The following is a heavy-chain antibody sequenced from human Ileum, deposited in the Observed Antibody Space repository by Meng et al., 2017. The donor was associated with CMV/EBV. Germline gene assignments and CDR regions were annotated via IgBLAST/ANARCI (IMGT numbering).Heavy chain of an antibody. CDR1: GFIFIDYA. CDR3: ARQAGTY. D-gene: IGHD6-13*01. V-gene: IGHV3-23*01. Sequence: GGSLRLSCAASGFIFIDYAMTWVRRAPGRGLEWVSTISGRGGSTYYADSVKGRFTISRDNAKNTLYLQMNSLRAEDTAVYYCARQAGTYWGQGTLVTVSS. J-gene: IGHJ4*02. CDR2: ISGRGGST.